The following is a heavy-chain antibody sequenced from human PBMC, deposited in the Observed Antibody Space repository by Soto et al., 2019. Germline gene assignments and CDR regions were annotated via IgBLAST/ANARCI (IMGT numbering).Heavy chain of an antibody. V-gene: IGHV4-59*12. CDR3: ATYASGGGGRGY. CDR2: ENSGST. CDR1: GASITRDH. Sequence: QVQLQESGPGLVTPSETLSLTCTVSGASITRDHWNWIRQPPGKGLEWIVENSGSTNYNPSLKRRATIAVDRSKIQFSWKLSPVTAADTAVYFLATYASGGGGRGYWGQGTLVTVSS. D-gene: IGHD3-16*01. J-gene: IGHJ4*02.